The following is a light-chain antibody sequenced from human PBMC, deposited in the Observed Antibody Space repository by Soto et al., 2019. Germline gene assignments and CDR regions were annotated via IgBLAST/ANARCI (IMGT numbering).Light chain of an antibody. CDR2: GNT. CDR3: HSFGGTPTPCV. Sequence: QSVLTQPPSVSGAPGQTVTISCTGSGSNIGATYDVHWYQQLPGTAPKLLIWGNTNRPSEVPDRFSGSKSGTSASLAITGLQAEDEADYYCHSFGGTPTPCVFRTATKVTV. CDR1: GSNIGATYD. J-gene: IGLJ1*01. V-gene: IGLV1-40*01.